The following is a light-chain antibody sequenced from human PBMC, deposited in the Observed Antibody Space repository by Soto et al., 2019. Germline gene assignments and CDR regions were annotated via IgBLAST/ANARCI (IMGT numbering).Light chain of an antibody. CDR3: SSYTGSSTLYV. Sequence: QSALTQPASVSGSPGQSITISCTGTSSDAGGYNYVSWYQQHPGKAPKLLIYEVSNRPSGVSNRFSGSKSGNTASLTISGLQAEDEADYYCSSYTGSSTLYVFGTGTKVTVL. CDR2: EVS. CDR1: SSDAGGYNY. J-gene: IGLJ1*01. V-gene: IGLV2-14*01.